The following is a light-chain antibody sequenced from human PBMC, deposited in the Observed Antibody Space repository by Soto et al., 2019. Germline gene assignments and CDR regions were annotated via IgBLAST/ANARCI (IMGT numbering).Light chain of an antibody. V-gene: IGLV2-14*03. Sequence: QSALTQPASVSGSPGQSITISCTGNSSDVGRYYHISWYQHHPGRAPKFLIYDVTNRPSGVSNRFSGSKSGNTASLTISGLQAEDEANYYCSSYTSSNTLVFGGGTKLTVL. J-gene: IGLJ3*02. CDR1: SSDVGRYYH. CDR3: SSYTSSNTLV. CDR2: DVT.